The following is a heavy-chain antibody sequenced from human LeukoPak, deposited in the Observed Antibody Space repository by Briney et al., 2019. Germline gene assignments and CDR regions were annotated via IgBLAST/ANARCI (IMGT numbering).Heavy chain of an antibody. D-gene: IGHD3-22*01. V-gene: IGHV2-5*02. CDR1: GFLLKTRGVD. J-gene: IGHJ4*02. CDR2: IYWDDDR. CDR3: AHRKNYYDSSVFDN. Sequence: CGPTLVNPTQTLTQICTFSGFLLKTRGVDGGWIRQPPGRALEWLALIYWDDDRRYSSSLKSRLTITKDTSKNQVVLTMNNMDPVDTATYFCAHRKNYYDSSVFDNWGQGTLVTVSS.